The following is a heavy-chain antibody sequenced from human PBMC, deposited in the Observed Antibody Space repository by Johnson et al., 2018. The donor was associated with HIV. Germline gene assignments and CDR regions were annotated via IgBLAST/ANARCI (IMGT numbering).Heavy chain of an antibody. CDR2: ISSNGGST. CDR3: ARGGRKWELLGDDAFDI. Sequence: MQLVESGGGLVQPGGSLRLSCAASGFTFSSYAMHWVRQAPGKGLEYVSAISSNGGSTYYANSVKGRFTISRDNSKNTLYLQMNSLRAGDTDVYYCARGGRKWELLGDDAFDIWGQGTMVTVSS. D-gene: IGHD1-26*01. V-gene: IGHV3-64*01. J-gene: IGHJ3*02. CDR1: GFTFSSYA.